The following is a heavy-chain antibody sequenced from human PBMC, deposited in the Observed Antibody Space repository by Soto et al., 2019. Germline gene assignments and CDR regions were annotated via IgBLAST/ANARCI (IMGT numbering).Heavy chain of an antibody. CDR3: PCELLFYDSDGFAWDDAFDI. V-gene: IGHV4-30-2*01. D-gene: IGHD3-22*01. CDR2: IYQSGST. J-gene: IGHJ3*02. CDR1: GGSLSSSAYS. Sequence: QMHLQESGSGLVKPSQTLSLTCAVSGGSLSSSAYSWSWIRQPPGKGLEWIGFIYQSGSTYYNPSLKTRVTMALARSKNKFPRKLSSVSAADRAVYSCPCELLFYDSDGFAWDDAFDIWGQGTMVTVSS.